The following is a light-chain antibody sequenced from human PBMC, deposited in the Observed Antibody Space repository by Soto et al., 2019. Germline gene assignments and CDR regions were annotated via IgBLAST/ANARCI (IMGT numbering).Light chain of an antibody. Sequence: DIQMTQSPSTLSGSVGDRVTITCRASQTISSWLAWYQQKPGKAPKLLIYKASTLKSGVPSRFSGSGSGTDFTLTIRSLQPEDVAAYYRKKYNSAPLTFGGGTKVDIK. CDR2: KAS. J-gene: IGKJ4*01. CDR1: QTISSW. V-gene: IGKV1-5*03. CDR3: KKYNSAPLT.